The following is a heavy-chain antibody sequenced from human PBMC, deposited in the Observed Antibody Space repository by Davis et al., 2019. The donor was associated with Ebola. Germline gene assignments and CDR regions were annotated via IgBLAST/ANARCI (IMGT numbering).Heavy chain of an antibody. CDR3: AKGTGNYYYYGMDV. CDR1: GFTFSSYW. V-gene: IGHV3-7*01. Sequence: PGGSLRLSCAASGFTFSSYWMSWVRQAPGKGLEWVANIKQDGSEKYYVDSVKGRFTISRDNAKNSLYLQMNSLRAEDTAVYYCAKGTGNYYYYGMDVWGQGTTVTVSS. CDR2: IKQDGSEK. J-gene: IGHJ6*02. D-gene: IGHD3-10*01.